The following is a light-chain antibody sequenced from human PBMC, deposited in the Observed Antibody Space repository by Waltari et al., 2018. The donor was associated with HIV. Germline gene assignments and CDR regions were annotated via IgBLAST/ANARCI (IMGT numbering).Light chain of an antibody. CDR1: QAISNY. Sequence: IQMTQSPSSLSASVGVRVPITCPASQAISNYLNWYQQKPWKAPKLLIYDASNMETGVPSRFSGSGSGTDFTFTISSLQPEDIATYYCQQYDNLPTFGGGTKVEIK. J-gene: IGKJ4*02. V-gene: IGKV1-33*01. CDR2: DAS. CDR3: QQYDNLPT.